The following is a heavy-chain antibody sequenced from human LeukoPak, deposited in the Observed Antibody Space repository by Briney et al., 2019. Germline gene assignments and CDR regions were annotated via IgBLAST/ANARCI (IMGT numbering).Heavy chain of an antibody. Sequence: GGSLRLSCAASGFTFSSYEMNWVRQAPGKGLEYVSAISSNGGSTYYANSVKGRFTISRDNSKNTLYLQMGSLRAEDMAVYYCARDLRGALLPPDYWGQGTLVTVSS. CDR2: ISSNGGST. CDR1: GFTFSSYE. D-gene: IGHD2-15*01. V-gene: IGHV3-64*01. CDR3: ARDLRGALLPPDY. J-gene: IGHJ4*02.